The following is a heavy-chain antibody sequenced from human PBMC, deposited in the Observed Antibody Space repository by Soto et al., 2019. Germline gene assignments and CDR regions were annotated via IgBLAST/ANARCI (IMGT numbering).Heavy chain of an antibody. CDR2: IYWDDDK. CDR1: GFSLTTSGVG. Sequence: QITLNESGPTVVKPTETLTLTCTFSGFSLTTSGVGVGWVHQSPGKAPEWLAFIYWDDDKRYSTSLKSRLTITKDTSKIQVVLTMANVDPADTATYYCAHRVLRAVFGLVTTTAIYFDFWGQGTPVVVSS. V-gene: IGHV2-5*02. D-gene: IGHD3-3*01. J-gene: IGHJ4*02. CDR3: AHRVLRAVFGLVTTTAIYFDF.